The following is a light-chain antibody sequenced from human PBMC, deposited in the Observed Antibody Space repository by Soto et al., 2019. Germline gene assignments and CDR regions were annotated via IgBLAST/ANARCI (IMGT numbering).Light chain of an antibody. CDR1: QGIGGW. CDR3: QQATISQLT. CDR2: AAS. J-gene: IGKJ4*01. V-gene: IGKV1-12*01. Sequence: DIQMTQSPSSVSASVGDRVTITCRASQGIGGWLAWYQQKPGKAPKLLIYAASTVETGVPSRFSGGRSGTDFTLTINNLQPEDFATYYCQQATISQLTFGGGTKVEIK.